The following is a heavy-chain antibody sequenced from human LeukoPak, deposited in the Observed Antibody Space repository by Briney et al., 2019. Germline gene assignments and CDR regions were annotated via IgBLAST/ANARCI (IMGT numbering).Heavy chain of an antibody. J-gene: IGHJ6*03. CDR3: ARERGNPNEDYYYYYYMDV. V-gene: IGHV4-59*12. CDR1: GGSISSYY. Sequence: PSETLSLTCTVSGGSISSYYWSWMRQPPGKGLEWIGYIYYTGSTNYTLSLKSRVTISVDTSKNQFSLKLSSVTAADTAVYYCARERGNPNEDYYYYYYMDVWGKGTTVTVSS. CDR2: IYYTGST. D-gene: IGHD4-23*01.